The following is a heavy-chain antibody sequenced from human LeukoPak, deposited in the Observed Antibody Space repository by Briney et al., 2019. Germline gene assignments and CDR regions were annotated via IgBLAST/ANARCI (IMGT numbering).Heavy chain of an antibody. CDR2: INAGNGNT. CDR1: GYTFTSYA. J-gene: IGHJ4*02. Sequence: ASVKVSCKASGYTFTSYAMHWVRQAPGQRLEWMGWINAGNGNTKYSQKFQGRVTITRDTSASTAYMELSSLRSEDTAVYYCARDLFTMVRGVNDYWGQGTLVTVSS. V-gene: IGHV1-3*01. CDR3: ARDLFTMVRGVNDY. D-gene: IGHD3-10*01.